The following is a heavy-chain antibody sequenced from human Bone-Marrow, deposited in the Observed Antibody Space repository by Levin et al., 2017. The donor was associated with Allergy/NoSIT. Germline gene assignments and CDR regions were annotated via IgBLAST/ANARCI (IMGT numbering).Heavy chain of an antibody. D-gene: IGHD2-15*01. V-gene: IGHV3-7*01. Sequence: GGSLRLSCAASGFTFSSYWMSWVRQAPGKGLEWVANIKQDGSEKYYVDSVKGRFTISRDNAKNSLYLQMNSLRAEDTAVYYCARSRVGSGPPTYYFDYWGQGTLVTVSS. CDR3: ARSRVGSGPPTYYFDY. CDR1: GFTFSSYW. CDR2: IKQDGSEK. J-gene: IGHJ4*02.